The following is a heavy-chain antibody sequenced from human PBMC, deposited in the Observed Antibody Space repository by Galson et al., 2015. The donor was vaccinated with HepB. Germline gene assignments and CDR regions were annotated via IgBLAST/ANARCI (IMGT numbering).Heavy chain of an antibody. CDR2: INAGTGNT. CDR3: ARGVTLVRGVISDMDV. D-gene: IGHD3-10*01. CDR1: GFTFTSYG. J-gene: IGHJ6*02. V-gene: IGHV1-3*01. Sequence: SVKVSCKASGFTFTSYGIHWVRQAPGQRLEWTGWINAGTGNTKYSQKFQGRVTITSDASASTAYMVLNNLRSEDTAVYFCARGVTLVRGVISDMDVWGQGTTVTVSS.